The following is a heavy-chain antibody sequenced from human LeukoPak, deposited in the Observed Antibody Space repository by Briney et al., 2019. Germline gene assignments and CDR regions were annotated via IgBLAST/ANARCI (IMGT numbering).Heavy chain of an antibody. CDR1: GYTFTSFG. Sequence: ASVKVSCKASGYTFTSFGISWVRQAPGQGLEWMGWISAYNGNTNYAQKLQGRVTMTTDTSMSTAYMELRSLRSDDTAVYYCARWSGIAVAGDFDYWGQGTLVTVSS. V-gene: IGHV1-18*01. D-gene: IGHD6-19*01. CDR2: ISAYNGNT. CDR3: ARWSGIAVAGDFDY. J-gene: IGHJ4*02.